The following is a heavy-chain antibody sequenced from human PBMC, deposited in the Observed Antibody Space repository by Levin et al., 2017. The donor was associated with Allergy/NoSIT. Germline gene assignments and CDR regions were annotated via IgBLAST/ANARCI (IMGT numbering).Heavy chain of an antibody. V-gene: IGHV4-59*01. J-gene: IGHJ3*02. CDR2: MYHDGST. Sequence: TLSLTCTVSGGSISNYYWSWIRQSPGKRLEWIGSMYHDGSTNYNPSLKSRVTISVDTSKKQFSLKLSSVTAADTAVYYCAREATDYGGNSVGFDIWGQGTMVTVSS. D-gene: IGHD4-23*01. CDR1: GGSISNYY. CDR3: AREATDYGGNSVGFDI.